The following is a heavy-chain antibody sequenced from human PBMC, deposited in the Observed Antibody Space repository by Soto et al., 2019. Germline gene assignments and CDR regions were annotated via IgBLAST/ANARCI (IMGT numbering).Heavy chain of an antibody. CDR3: AKGGDTAMALDLYNWFDP. Sequence: GGSLRLSCAASGFTFSSYAMSWVRQAPGKGLEWVSAISGSGGSTYYADSVKGRFTISRDNSKNTLYLQMNSLRAEDTAVYYCAKGGDTAMALDLYNWFDPWGQGTLVTVSS. CDR2: ISGSGGST. CDR1: GFTFSSYA. D-gene: IGHD5-18*01. J-gene: IGHJ5*02. V-gene: IGHV3-23*01.